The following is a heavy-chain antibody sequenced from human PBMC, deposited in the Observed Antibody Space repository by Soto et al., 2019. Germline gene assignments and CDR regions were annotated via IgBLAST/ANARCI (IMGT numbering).Heavy chain of an antibody. V-gene: IGHV4-31*03. J-gene: IGHJ4*02. Sequence: SETLSLTCTVSGGSISSGGYYWSWIRQHPGKGLEWIGYIYYSGSTYYNPSLKSRVTISVDTSKNQFSLKLSSVTAADTAVYYCARATHYDFWSGYPTPIYYFDYWGQGTLVTVSS. CDR3: ARATHYDFWSGYPTPIYYFDY. CDR1: GGSISSGGYY. D-gene: IGHD3-3*01. CDR2: IYYSGST.